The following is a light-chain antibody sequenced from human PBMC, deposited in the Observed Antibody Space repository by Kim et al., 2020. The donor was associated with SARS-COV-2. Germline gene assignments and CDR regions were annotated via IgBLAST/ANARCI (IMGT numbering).Light chain of an antibody. CDR2: KVS. CDR1: QGLVYSDGYTY. V-gene: IGKV2-30*01. Sequence: PASISCRSSQGLVYSDGYTYLNWFHQRPGQSPRRLIYKVSKRDSGVSDKFSGSGSGTDFTLKIERVEAEDVGVYYCMQGTHWPITFGQGTRLEIK. CDR3: MQGTHWPIT. J-gene: IGKJ5*01.